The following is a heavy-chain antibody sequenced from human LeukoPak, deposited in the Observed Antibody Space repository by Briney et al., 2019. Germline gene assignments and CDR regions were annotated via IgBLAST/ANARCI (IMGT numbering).Heavy chain of an antibody. CDR3: ARDLLGRDYYYYMDV. CDR1: GYTFTGYY. Sequence: ASVKVSFKASGYTFTGYYMHWVRQAPGQGLEWMGWINPNSGGTNYAQKFQGRVTMTRDTSISTAYMELSRLRSDDTAVYYCARDLLGRDYYYYMDVWGKGTTDTVSS. D-gene: IGHD2-2*01. CDR2: INPNSGGT. J-gene: IGHJ6*03. V-gene: IGHV1-2*02.